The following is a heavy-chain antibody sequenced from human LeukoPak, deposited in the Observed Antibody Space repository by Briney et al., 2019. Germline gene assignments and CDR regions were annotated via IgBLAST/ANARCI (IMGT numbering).Heavy chain of an antibody. CDR2: IYYSGST. CDR1: GGSISDSY. D-gene: IGHD4-17*01. V-gene: IGHV4-59*08. CDR3: ARRIQENRMTTANNWFDP. Sequence: PSETLSLTCTVSGGSISDSYWGWIRHPPGKRLEWIGYIYYSGSTKYNPSLMSRVTISIDTSKNQFSLKLSSVSAADSAVYYCARRIQENRMTTANNWFDPWGQGTLVTVSS. J-gene: IGHJ5*02.